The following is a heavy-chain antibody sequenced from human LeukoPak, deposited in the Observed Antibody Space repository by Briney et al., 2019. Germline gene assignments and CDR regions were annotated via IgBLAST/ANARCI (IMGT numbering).Heavy chain of an antibody. J-gene: IGHJ4*02. CDR1: GGSISSYS. CDR2: IYHSGST. Sequence: SETLSLTCTVSGGSISSYSWSWIRQPPGKGLEWIGYIYHSGSTYYNPSLKGRVTISVDRSKNQFSLKLSSVTAADTAVYYCAREGRYCSSTSCYRHFDYWGQGTLVTVSS. V-gene: IGHV4-30-2*01. CDR3: AREGRYCSSTSCYRHFDY. D-gene: IGHD2-2*01.